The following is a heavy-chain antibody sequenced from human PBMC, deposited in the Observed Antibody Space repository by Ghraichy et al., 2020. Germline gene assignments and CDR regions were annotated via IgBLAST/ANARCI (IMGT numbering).Heavy chain of an antibody. J-gene: IGHJ4*02. D-gene: IGHD6-19*01. CDR2: INQDGSDK. V-gene: IGHV3-7*01. CDR1: GVTSSSYW. Sequence: GVLRLSCAASGVTSSSYWMSWVRQAPGKGLEWVAHINQDGSDKFYVDSVKGRFTISRDNAKNSLYLQMSSLTAGDTAVYYCATSQYSSGWNWGQGTLVTVPS. CDR3: ATSQYSSGWN.